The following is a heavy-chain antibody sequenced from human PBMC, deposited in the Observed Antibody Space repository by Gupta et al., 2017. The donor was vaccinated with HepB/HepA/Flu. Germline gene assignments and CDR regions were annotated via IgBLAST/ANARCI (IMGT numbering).Heavy chain of an antibody. V-gene: IGHV3-21*01. CDR1: GFTFSSYS. D-gene: IGHD5-18*01. CDR3: AGGKGVTSWYFDY. CDR2: ISSSSSYI. J-gene: IGHJ4*02. Sequence: EVQLVESGGGLVKTGGSLRLYCSASGFTFSSYSMNWLRQAPGKGLEWVSSISSSSSYIYYADAVKGRFTISRDKAKNSLYLQMNGLGAEDTAVYCCAGGKGVTSWYFDYGCQGTLVTVSS.